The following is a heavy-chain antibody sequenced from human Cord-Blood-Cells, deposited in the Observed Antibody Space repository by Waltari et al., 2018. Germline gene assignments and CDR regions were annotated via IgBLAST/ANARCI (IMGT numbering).Heavy chain of an antibody. V-gene: IGHV3-30*04. Sequence: QVQLVESGGGVVQPGRSLRLSCAASGFTFSSYAMHWVRQAPGKGLEWVAVISYDGSNKYYADSVKGRFTISRDNSKNTLYLQMNSLRAEDTAVYYCARDGPVLNYDILTGDYYYYYGMDVWGQGTTVTVSS. CDR1: GFTFSSYA. CDR2: ISYDGSNK. CDR3: ARDGPVLNYDILTGDYYYYYGMDV. D-gene: IGHD3-9*01. J-gene: IGHJ6*02.